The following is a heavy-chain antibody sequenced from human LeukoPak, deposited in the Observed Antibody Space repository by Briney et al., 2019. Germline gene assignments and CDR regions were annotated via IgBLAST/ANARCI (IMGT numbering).Heavy chain of an antibody. J-gene: IGHJ6*02. V-gene: IGHV3-23*01. CDR3: AKSTSPLYYYYGMDI. Sequence: PGGSLRLSCAASGFTFSNYAKSWVRQAPGKGLEWVSTISGSGGSTYYADSVKGRFTISRDNSKNTLYLQLNSLRAEDTAVYYCAKSTSPLYYYYGMDIWGQGTTVTVSS. D-gene: IGHD2-2*01. CDR1: GFTFSNYA. CDR2: ISGSGGST.